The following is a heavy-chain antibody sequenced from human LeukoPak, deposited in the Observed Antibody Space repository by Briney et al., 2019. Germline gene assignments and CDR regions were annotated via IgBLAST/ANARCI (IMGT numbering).Heavy chain of an antibody. J-gene: IGHJ4*02. CDR2: IYSGGST. CDR3: ARGAGIAVAPRLYYFDY. D-gene: IGHD6-19*01. CDR1: GFTVSSNY. Sequence: GGSLRLSCAASGFTVSSNYMSWVRQAPGKGLEWVSVIYSGGSTYYADSVKGRFTISRDNSKNTLYLQMNSLRAEDTAVYYCARGAGIAVAPRLYYFDYWGQGTLVTVSS. V-gene: IGHV3-53*01.